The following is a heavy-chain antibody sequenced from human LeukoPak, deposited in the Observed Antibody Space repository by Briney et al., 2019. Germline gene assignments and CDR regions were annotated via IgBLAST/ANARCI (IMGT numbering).Heavy chain of an antibody. CDR1: GYTFTSYD. D-gene: IGHD1-26*01. CDR3: AIPVGASPFDY. Sequence: GASVKVSCKASGYTFTSYDINWVRQATGQGLEWMGWMNPNSGNTGYAQKFQGRVTITRNTSISTAYMELSSLRSEDTAVYYCAIPVGASPFDYWGQGTLVIVSS. V-gene: IGHV1-8*03. J-gene: IGHJ4*02. CDR2: MNPNSGNT.